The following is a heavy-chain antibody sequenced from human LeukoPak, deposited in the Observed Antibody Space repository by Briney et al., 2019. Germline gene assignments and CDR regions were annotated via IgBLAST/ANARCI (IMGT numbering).Heavy chain of an antibody. D-gene: IGHD3-22*01. J-gene: IGHJ4*02. Sequence: SETLSLTCTVSGGSISSGSYYWSWIRQPAGKGLEWIGRIYTSGSTNYNPSLKSRVTISVDTSKNQFSLKLNSVTAADTAVYYCARVVEDYYDSSGYYYYFDYWGQGTLVTVSS. CDR3: ARVVEDYYDSSGYYYYFDY. CDR1: GGSISSGSYY. CDR2: IYTSGST. V-gene: IGHV4-61*02.